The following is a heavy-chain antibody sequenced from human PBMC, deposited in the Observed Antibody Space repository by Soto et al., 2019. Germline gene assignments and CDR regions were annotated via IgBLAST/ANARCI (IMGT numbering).Heavy chain of an antibody. CDR3: ARIRLSSLLDYFGQTATTFDY. Sequence: SETLSLTCTVSGGSISSGGYYWSWIRQHPGKGLEWIGYIYYSGSTYYNPSLKSRVTISVDTSKNQFSLKLSSVTAADTAVYYCARIRLSSLLDYFGQTATTFDYWGQGTLVTVSS. V-gene: IGHV4-31*03. J-gene: IGHJ4*02. CDR2: IYYSGST. CDR1: GGSISSGGYY. D-gene: IGHD5-12*01.